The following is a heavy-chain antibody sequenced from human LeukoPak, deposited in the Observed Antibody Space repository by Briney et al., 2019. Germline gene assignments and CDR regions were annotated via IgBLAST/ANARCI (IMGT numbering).Heavy chain of an antibody. CDR2: INHSGST. CDR3: ARGGAYGDYVARLTPFYH. V-gene: IGHV4-34*01. Sequence: PSETLSPTCAVYGGSFSGYYWSWIRQPPGKGLEWIGEINHSGSTNYNPSLKSRVTISVDTSKNQFSLKLSSVTAADTAVYYCARGGAYGDYVARLTPFYHWGQGTLLTVSS. J-gene: IGHJ1*01. D-gene: IGHD4-17*01. CDR1: GGSFSGYY.